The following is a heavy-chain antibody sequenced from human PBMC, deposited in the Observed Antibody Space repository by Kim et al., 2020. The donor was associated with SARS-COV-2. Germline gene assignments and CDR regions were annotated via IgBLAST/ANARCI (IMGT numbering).Heavy chain of an antibody. V-gene: IGHV5-10-1*01. CDR1: GYSFTSYW. D-gene: IGHD6-13*01. Sequence: GESLKISCKGSGYSFTSYWISWVRQMPGKGLEWMGRIDPSDSYTNYSPSFQGHVTISADKSISTAYLQWSSLKASDTAMYYCARHHIAAAGTFPLGYWGQGTLVTVSS. CDR2: IDPSDSYT. CDR3: ARHHIAAAGTFPLGY. J-gene: IGHJ4*02.